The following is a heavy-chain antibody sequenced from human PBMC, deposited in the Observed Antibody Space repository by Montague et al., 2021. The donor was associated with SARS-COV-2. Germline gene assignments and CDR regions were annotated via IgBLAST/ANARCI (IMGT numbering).Heavy chain of an antibody. Sequence: VKPTQTLTLACTFPGFSLSTSGMCVSWIRQPPGKALEWLARIDWDDDIYYSTSLKTRLTISKDTSKNQVVLTMTNMEPVDTATYYCAREYSSGVYFDYWGQGTLVTVSS. D-gene: IGHD6-19*01. CDR2: IDWDDDI. CDR3: AREYSSGVYFDY. V-gene: IGHV2-70*11. J-gene: IGHJ4*02. CDR1: GFSLSTSGMC.